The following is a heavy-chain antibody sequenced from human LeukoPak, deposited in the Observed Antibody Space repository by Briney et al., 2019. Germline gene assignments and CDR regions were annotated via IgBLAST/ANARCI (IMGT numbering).Heavy chain of an antibody. CDR3: ARATRYYYYYYGMDV. CDR2: INHSGST. J-gene: IGHJ6*02. D-gene: IGHD4-17*01. Sequence: SETLSLTCAVYGGSFSGYYWSWIRQPPGKGLEWIGEINHSGSTNYNPSLKSLVTISVDTSKNQFSLKLSSVTAADTAVYYCARATRYYYYYYGMDVWGQGTTVTVS. V-gene: IGHV4-34*01. CDR1: GGSFSGYY.